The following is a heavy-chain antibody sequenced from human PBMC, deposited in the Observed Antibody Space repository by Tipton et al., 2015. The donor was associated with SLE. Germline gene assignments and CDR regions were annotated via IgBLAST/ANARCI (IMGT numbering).Heavy chain of an antibody. Sequence: SLRLSCAASGFTVSSNYMSWVRQAPGKGLEWVSVIYSGGSTYYADSVKGRSTISRDNSKNTLYLQMNSLRAEDTAVYYCASGISTVPGSFDYWGQGTLVTVST. J-gene: IGHJ4*02. V-gene: IGHV3-53*01. CDR2: IYSGGST. D-gene: IGHD3-10*01. CDR1: GFTVSSNY. CDR3: ASGISTVPGSFDY.